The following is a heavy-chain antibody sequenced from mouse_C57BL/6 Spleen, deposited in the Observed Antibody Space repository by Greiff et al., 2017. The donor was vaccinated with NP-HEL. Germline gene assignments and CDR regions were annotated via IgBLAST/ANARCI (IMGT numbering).Heavy chain of an antibody. CDR1: GFTFSSYG. Sequence: EVKLQESGGDLVKPGGSLKLSCAASGFTFSSYGMSWVRQTPDKRLEWVATISSGGSYTYYPDSVKGRFTISRDNAKNTLYLQMSSLKSEDTAMYYCARQEAYYAMDYWGQGTSVTVSS. CDR3: ARQEAYYAMDY. J-gene: IGHJ4*01. V-gene: IGHV5-6*01. CDR2: ISSGGSYT.